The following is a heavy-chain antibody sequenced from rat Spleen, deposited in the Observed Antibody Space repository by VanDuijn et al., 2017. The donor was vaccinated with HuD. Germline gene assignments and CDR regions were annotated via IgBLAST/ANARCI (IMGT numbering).Heavy chain of an antibody. V-gene: IGHV5-31*01. Sequence: EVQLVESGGGLVQPGRSLKLSCVASGFTFNKYWMNWIRQAPGKGLEWVASITNTGGNIYYPDSVKGRFTISRDNSHNTLYLQLNSLRSEDTATYYWAVAGYGYWGQGASVTVSS. CDR2: ITNTGGNI. CDR3: AVAGYGY. CDR1: GFTFNKYW. D-gene: IGHD4-3*01. J-gene: IGHJ4*01.